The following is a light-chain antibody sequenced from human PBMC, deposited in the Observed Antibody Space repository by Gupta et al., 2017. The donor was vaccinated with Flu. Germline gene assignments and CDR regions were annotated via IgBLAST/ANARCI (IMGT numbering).Light chain of an antibody. Sequence: AIQMTQSPSSLSASVGDRVTITCRASQGIRNDLGWYQQKPGKAPKILISGASTLQSGVPSRFSGSGSGTDFTLTISSLQPEDFATYYCLQDYNYPRTFGQGTKVEIK. CDR1: QGIRND. J-gene: IGKJ1*01. V-gene: IGKV1-6*01. CDR3: LQDYNYPRT. CDR2: GAS.